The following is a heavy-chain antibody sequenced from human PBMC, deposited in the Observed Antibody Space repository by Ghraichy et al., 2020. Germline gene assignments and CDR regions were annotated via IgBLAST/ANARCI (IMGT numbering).Heavy chain of an antibody. Sequence: ASVKVSCKASGYTFTGYYMHWVRQAPGQGLEWMGRINPNSGGTNYAQKFQGRVTMTRDTSISTAYMELSRLRSDDTAVYYCARDYTIFGVAQHNWFDPWGQGTLVTVSS. CDR1: GYTFTGYY. CDR3: ARDYTIFGVAQHNWFDP. V-gene: IGHV1-2*06. D-gene: IGHD3-3*01. J-gene: IGHJ5*02. CDR2: INPNSGGT.